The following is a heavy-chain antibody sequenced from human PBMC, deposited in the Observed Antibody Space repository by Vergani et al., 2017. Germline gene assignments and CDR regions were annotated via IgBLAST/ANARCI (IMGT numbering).Heavy chain of an antibody. CDR3: ARGRRRGGWYGAAFDI. Sequence: VQLVESGGGLVKPGGSLRLSCAASGFTFSSYSMNWVRQAPGKGLEWIGEINHSGSTNYNPSLKSRVTISVDTSKNQFSLKLSSVTAADTAVYYCARGRRRGGWYGAAFDIWGQGTMVTVSS. J-gene: IGHJ3*02. D-gene: IGHD2-15*01. V-gene: IGHV4-34*01. CDR2: INHSGST. CDR1: GFTFSSYS.